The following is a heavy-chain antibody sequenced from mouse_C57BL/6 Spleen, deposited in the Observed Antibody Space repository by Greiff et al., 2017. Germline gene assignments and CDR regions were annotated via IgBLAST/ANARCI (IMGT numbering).Heavy chain of an antibody. V-gene: IGHV5-4*01. Sequence: DVQLVESGGGLVKPGGSLKLSCAASGFTFSSYAMSWVRQTPEKRLEWVATISDGGSYTYYPDNVKGRFTISRDNAKNNLYLQMSHLKSEDTAMYYCAREGWLRGFAYWGQGTLVTVSA. CDR1: GFTFSSYA. J-gene: IGHJ3*01. D-gene: IGHD2-2*01. CDR3: AREGWLRGFAY. CDR2: ISDGGSYT.